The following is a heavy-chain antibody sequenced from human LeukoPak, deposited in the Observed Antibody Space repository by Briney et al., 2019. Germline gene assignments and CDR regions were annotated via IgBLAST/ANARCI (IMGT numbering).Heavy chain of an antibody. CDR2: ISSSGSTI. V-gene: IGHV3-48*03. Sequence: PPGGSLRLSCAASGFTFSSYEMNWVRQAPGKGLEWVSYISSSGSTIYYADSVKGRFTISRDNAKNSLYLQMNSLRAEDTAVYYCARGSQNKQWLVNYYYYGMDVWGQGTTVTVSS. J-gene: IGHJ6*02. CDR1: GFTFSSYE. D-gene: IGHD6-19*01. CDR3: ARGSQNKQWLVNYYYYGMDV.